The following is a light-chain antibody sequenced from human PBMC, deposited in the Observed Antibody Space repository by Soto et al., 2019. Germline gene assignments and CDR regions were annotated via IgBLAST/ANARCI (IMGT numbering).Light chain of an antibody. J-gene: IGLJ1*01. CDR1: SIDIAPYNY. Sequence: QSALTQPASVSGSPGQSLTISCTGTSIDIAPYNYISWYQQHPGKAPKLIIYEVSYRPSGISNRFSGSKSGNTASLPISGLQAEDEAAYYCSSYTGSPNSDFGTRTKLTV. CDR2: EVS. CDR3: SSYTGSPNSD. V-gene: IGLV2-14*01.